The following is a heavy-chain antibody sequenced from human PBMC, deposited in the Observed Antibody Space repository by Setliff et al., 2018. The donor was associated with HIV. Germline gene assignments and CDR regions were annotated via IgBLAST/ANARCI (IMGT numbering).Heavy chain of an antibody. CDR3: TRGPLPRADY. CDR1: GGSFGVYY. CDR2: INHHKHT. Sequence: PSETLSPTCAVYGGSFGVYYWSWIRQPPGKGLEWIGEINHHKHTNYNPSLKSRVTMSVDTSKNQFSLKLSSVTAADTAVYYCTRGPLPRADYWGQGTLVTVSS. V-gene: IGHV4-34*01. J-gene: IGHJ4*02.